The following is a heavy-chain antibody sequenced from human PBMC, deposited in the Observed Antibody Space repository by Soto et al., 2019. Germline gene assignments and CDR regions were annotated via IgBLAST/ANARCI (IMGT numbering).Heavy chain of an antibody. J-gene: IGHJ4*02. Sequence: SETLSLTCTISGGSPSYYYWTWFRQPPGKGLEWIGNIDNSGRTTYNPSLKRRLPTSVAASNNPFSLKLISVTAADTAVYDCARDDRDYYIKNFAYWGQGTLVTVSS. CDR1: GGSPSYYY. CDR3: ARDDRDYYIKNFAY. CDR2: IDNSGRT. D-gene: IGHD3-22*01. V-gene: IGHV4-59*12.